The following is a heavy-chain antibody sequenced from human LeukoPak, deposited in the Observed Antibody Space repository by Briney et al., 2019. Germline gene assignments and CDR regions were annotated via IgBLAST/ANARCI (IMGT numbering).Heavy chain of an antibody. V-gene: IGHV3-9*01. CDR3: ARGMGYCSSTSCYKGDYFDY. D-gene: IGHD2-2*02. J-gene: IGHJ4*02. Sequence: GGSLRLSCAASGFTFDDYARHWVRQAPGKGLEWVSGTSWNSGSIGYADSVKGRFTISRDNAKNSLYLQMNSLRAEDTALYYCARGMGYCSSTSCYKGDYFDYWGQGTLVTVSS. CDR1: GFTFDDYA. CDR2: TSWNSGSI.